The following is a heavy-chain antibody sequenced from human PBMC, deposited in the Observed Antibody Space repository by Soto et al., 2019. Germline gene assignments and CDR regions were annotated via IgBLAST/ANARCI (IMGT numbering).Heavy chain of an antibody. CDR2: IYHSGST. J-gene: IGHJ3*02. V-gene: IGHV4-30-2*01. CDR1: GGSISSGGYS. Sequence: SETLSLTCAVSGGSISSGGYSRSWIRQPPGEGLERIGYIYHSGSTYYNPSLKSRVTISVDRSKNQFSLKLSSVTAADTAVYYCARGGYDFWSGPGAFDIWGQGTMVTVSS. D-gene: IGHD3-3*01. CDR3: ARGGYDFWSGPGAFDI.